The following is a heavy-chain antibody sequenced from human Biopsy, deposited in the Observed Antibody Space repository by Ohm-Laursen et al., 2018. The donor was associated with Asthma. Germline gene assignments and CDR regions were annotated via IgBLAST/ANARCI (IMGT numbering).Heavy chain of an antibody. CDR3: ARAVSSSSYWYFDL. CDR2: IYYSGRT. CDR1: GDAMSTSGSY. J-gene: IGHJ2*01. V-gene: IGHV4-39*02. D-gene: IGHD6-6*01. Sequence: TLSLTCIVSGDAMSTSGSYWGWIRQSPGKGLEWIGSIYYSGRTYYSPPLESRVTISADTSKNHFSLKVTSVTAADTAVYYCARAVSSSSYWYFDLWGRGDLVTVSS.